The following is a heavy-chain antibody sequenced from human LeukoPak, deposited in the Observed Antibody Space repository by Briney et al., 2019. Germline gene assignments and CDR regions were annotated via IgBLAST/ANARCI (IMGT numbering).Heavy chain of an antibody. Sequence: SVKVSCKASGGTFSSYAISWVRQAPGQGLEWMGGIIPIFGTANYAQKFQGRVTITADKSTSTAYMELSSLRSEDTAVYYCARLYYDILTGYPNWFDPWGQGTLVTVSS. V-gene: IGHV1-69*06. J-gene: IGHJ5*02. CDR1: GGTFSSYA. CDR2: IIPIFGTA. CDR3: ARLYYDILTGYPNWFDP. D-gene: IGHD3-9*01.